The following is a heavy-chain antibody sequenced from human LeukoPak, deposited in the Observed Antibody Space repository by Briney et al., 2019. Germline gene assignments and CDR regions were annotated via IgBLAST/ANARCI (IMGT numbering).Heavy chain of an antibody. Sequence: PGGSLRLSCAASGFTVISNYMSWVRQAPGKGLEWVSVIYSGGSTYYADSVKGRFTISRDNSKNTLYLQMNSLRAEDTTVYYCAREHDSWSPQTNWFDPWGQGTLVTVSS. CDR3: AREHDSWSPQTNWFDP. D-gene: IGHD3-3*01. CDR2: IYSGGST. J-gene: IGHJ5*02. CDR1: GFTVISNY. V-gene: IGHV3-66*02.